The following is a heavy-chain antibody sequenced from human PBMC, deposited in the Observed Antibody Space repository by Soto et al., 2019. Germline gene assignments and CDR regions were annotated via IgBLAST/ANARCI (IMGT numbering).Heavy chain of an antibody. J-gene: IGHJ5*02. V-gene: IGHV1-18*04. Sequence: GASVKVSCKASGYTFTNYGISWVRQAPGQGLEWMGWISANNGHTKYAQKVQGRVTMTTDTSTSTAYMELRSLRSDDTAVFYCARSTAATGTSWLDPWGQGTLVTVSS. CDR3: ARSTAATGTSWLDP. CDR2: ISANNGHT. CDR1: GYTFTNYG. D-gene: IGHD6-13*01.